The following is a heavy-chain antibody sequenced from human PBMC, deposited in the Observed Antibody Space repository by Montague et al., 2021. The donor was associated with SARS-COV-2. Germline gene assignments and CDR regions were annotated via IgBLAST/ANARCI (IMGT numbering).Heavy chain of an antibody. CDR3: ARLKRYLNSSVAPSDFDF. J-gene: IGHJ3*01. D-gene: IGHD3-22*01. CDR2: LEKKKNT. CDR1: GVVELRRRSE. V-gene: IGHV4-39*02. Sequence: SETLSLTCTVSGVVELRRRSEEHTSELQSHHDLVCRLLLEKKKNTYYNPSLKSRVTISVVTSKNHFTLKLSSVTAAETAVYYCARLKRYLNSSVAPSDFDFWGQGTKVTVSS.